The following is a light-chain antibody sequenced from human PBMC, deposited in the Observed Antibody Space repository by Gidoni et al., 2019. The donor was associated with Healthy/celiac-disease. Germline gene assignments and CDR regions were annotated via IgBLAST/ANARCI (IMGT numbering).Light chain of an antibody. Sequence: EIVLTHSPATLSVSPGERATLSCRGSQSVSSNLAWYQQKPGQAPRLLIYGASTRATGIPARFSGSGSGTEFILTISSMQSEDFAVYYCQQYNNWPPRTFGQGTKVEIK. CDR2: GAS. J-gene: IGKJ1*01. CDR3: QQYNNWPPRT. V-gene: IGKV3-15*01. CDR1: QSVSSN.